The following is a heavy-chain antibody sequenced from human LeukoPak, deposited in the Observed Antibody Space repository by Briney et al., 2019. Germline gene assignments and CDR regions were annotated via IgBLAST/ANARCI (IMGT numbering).Heavy chain of an antibody. V-gene: IGHV4-4*07. D-gene: IGHD3-22*01. CDR1: GGSLSSYY. CDR3: ARSRSSGSYYTFDY. J-gene: IGHJ4*02. Sequence: SETLSLTCTVSGGSLSSYYWSWIRQPAGKGLEWIGRIYTSGSTNYNPSLKSRVTMSVNTSKNQFSLKLSSVTAADTAVYYCARSRSSGSYYTFDYWGQGTLVTVSS. CDR2: IYTSGST.